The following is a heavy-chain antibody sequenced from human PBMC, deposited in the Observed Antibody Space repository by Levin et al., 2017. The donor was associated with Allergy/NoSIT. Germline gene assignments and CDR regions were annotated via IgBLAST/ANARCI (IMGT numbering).Heavy chain of an antibody. CDR2: IYYSGST. V-gene: IGHV4-31*03. Sequence: LRLSCTVSGGSISSGGYYWSWIRQHPGKGLEWIGYIYYSGSTYYNPSLKSRVTISVDTSKNQFSLKLSSVTAADTAVYYCARDRGDFWSGYHYYYGMDVWGQGTTVTVSS. J-gene: IGHJ6*02. D-gene: IGHD3-3*01. CDR3: ARDRGDFWSGYHYYYGMDV. CDR1: GGSISSGGYY.